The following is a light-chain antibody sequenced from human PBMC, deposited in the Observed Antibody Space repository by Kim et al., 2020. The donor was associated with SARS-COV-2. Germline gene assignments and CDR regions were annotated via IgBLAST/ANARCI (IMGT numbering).Light chain of an antibody. CDR3: QQSYSIPWT. CDR2: AAS. Sequence: AFVGDIVTITCRASQSIDSYLNWYQQKPGKAPKVLIYAASSSQTAVPSRFSGSGSGTDFTLTISSLQPEDFATYYCQQSYSIPWTFGQGTKVDIK. V-gene: IGKV1-39*01. CDR1: QSIDSY. J-gene: IGKJ1*01.